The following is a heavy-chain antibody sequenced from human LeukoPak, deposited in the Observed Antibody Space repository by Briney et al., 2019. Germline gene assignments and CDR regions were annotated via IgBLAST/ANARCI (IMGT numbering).Heavy chain of an antibody. D-gene: IGHD5-18*01. CDR2: ISSTSKYI. V-gene: IGHV3-21*01. Sequence: GGSLRLSCEASGFTFSTFGMNWVRQAPGKGLEWVSSISSTSKYIHYADSVKGRFTISRDNAKNSLYLQMNSPRDDDTAVYFCARDRAWIHLMPDYWGQGTLVAVSS. J-gene: IGHJ4*02. CDR1: GFTFSTFG. CDR3: ARDRAWIHLMPDY.